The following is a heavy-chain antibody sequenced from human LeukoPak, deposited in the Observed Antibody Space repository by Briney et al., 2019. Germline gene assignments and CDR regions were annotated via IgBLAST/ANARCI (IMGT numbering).Heavy chain of an antibody. CDR1: GFTVSSNY. V-gene: IGHV3-49*04. Sequence: GGSLRLSCAASGFTVSSNYMSWVRQAPGKGLEWVGFIRSKAYGGTTEYAASVKGRFTISRDDSKSIAYLQMNSLKTEDTAVYYCTRTDDYGDYPGINWGQGTLVTVSS. CDR3: TRTDDYGDYPGIN. J-gene: IGHJ4*02. CDR2: IRSKAYGGTT. D-gene: IGHD4-17*01.